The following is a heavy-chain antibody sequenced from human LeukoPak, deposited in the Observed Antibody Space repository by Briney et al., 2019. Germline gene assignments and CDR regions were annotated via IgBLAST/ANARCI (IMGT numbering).Heavy chain of an antibody. Sequence: GESLQISCKGSGYSFTSYWIGWVRQMPGKGLEWMGIIYPGDSDTKYSPSFQGQVTISADKSISTAYLQWSSLKASDTAMYYCARHVDIAMDYQIDYWGQGTLVTVSS. CDR2: IYPGDSDT. CDR3: ARHVDIAMDYQIDY. V-gene: IGHV5-51*01. CDR1: GYSFTSYW. J-gene: IGHJ4*02. D-gene: IGHD5-18*01.